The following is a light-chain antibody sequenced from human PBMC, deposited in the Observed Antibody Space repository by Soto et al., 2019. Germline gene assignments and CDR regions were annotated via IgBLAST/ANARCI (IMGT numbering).Light chain of an antibody. CDR3: QQYDNLPPTWT. V-gene: IGKV1-33*01. CDR1: QDISNY. J-gene: IGKJ1*01. Sequence: IQMTQSPSSLSASGGDRVTITCQASQDISNYLNWYQQKPGKATKLLIYDASNLETGVPSRFSGGGSGTHYTFTISNLQPEDIATYYCQQYDNLPPTWTFGQGTKVDI. CDR2: DAS.